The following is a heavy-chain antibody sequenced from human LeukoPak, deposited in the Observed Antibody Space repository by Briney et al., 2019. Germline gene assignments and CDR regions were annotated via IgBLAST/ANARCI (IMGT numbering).Heavy chain of an antibody. V-gene: IGHV4-30-2*01. CDR3: AREVVLRFLEWTTVNYADV. J-gene: IGHJ6*02. CDR2: IYHSGST. CDR1: GGSISSGGYS. D-gene: IGHD3-3*01. Sequence: SETLSLTCAVSGGSISSGGYSWSWIRQPPGKGLEWIGYIYHSGSTNYNPSLKSRVTISVDTSKNQFSLKLSSVTAADTAVYYCAREVVLRFLEWTTVNYADVWGQGTTVTVSS.